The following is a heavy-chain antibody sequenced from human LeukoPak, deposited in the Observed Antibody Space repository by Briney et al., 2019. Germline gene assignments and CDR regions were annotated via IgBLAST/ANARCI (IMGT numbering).Heavy chain of an antibody. J-gene: IGHJ4*02. Sequence: PGRSLRLSFSASGFTSSSYAISWVCHAPRKGLGWVSAISISVGNTYYADPVKGRFTISRDNSKNTLYLQMNSLRAEDTAVYYCAEVVVAAGVNYWGQGTLVTVSS. V-gene: IGHV3-23*01. D-gene: IGHD6-13*01. CDR3: AEVVVAAGVNY. CDR1: GFTSSSYA. CDR2: ISISVGNT.